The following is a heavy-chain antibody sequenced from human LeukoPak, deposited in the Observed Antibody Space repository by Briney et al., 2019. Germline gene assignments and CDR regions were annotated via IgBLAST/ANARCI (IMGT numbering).Heavy chain of an antibody. J-gene: IGHJ5*02. D-gene: IGHD6-19*01. Sequence: PSETLSLTCAVYGGSFSGYYWSWIRQPPGKGLEWIGEINHSGSTNYNPSLKSRVTISVDTSKNQFSLKLSSVTAADTAVYYCARDAVAGNRPNYATGFNWFDPWGQGTLVTVSS. CDR1: GGSFSGYY. CDR3: ARDAVAGNRPNYATGFNWFDP. V-gene: IGHV4-34*01. CDR2: INHSGST.